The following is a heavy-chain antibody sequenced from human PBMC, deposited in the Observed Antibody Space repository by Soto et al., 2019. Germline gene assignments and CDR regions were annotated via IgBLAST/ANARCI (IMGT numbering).Heavy chain of an antibody. CDR3: ARARPKAYSSGWYGWFDP. J-gene: IGHJ5*02. Sequence: RASVKVSCKASGYTFTSYAMHWVRQAPGQRLEWMGWINAGNGNTKYSQKFQGRVTITRDTSASTAYMELSSLRSEDTAVYYCARARPKAYSSGWYGWFDPWGQGTLVTVSS. CDR1: GYTFTSYA. D-gene: IGHD6-19*01. V-gene: IGHV1-3*01. CDR2: INAGNGNT.